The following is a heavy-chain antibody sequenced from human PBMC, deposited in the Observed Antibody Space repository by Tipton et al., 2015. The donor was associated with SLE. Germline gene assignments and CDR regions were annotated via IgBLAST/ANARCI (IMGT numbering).Heavy chain of an antibody. D-gene: IGHD3-10*01. CDR1: DGSISSSVYY. V-gene: IGHV4-39*07. Sequence: TLSLTCTVSDGSISSSVYYWGWIRQPPGKGLGWIGSIFYSGSTYYSLSLKSRVTMSLDTSKKQFSLKLSSVTAADTAVYYCARGPDRGCHIDYWGQGTLVTVS. J-gene: IGHJ4*02. CDR2: IFYSGST. CDR3: ARGPDRGCHIDY.